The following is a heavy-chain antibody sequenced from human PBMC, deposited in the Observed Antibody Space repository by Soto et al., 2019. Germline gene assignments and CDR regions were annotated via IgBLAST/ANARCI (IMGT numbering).Heavy chain of an antibody. V-gene: IGHV3-15*01. CDR1: GLTFTDAW. Sequence: EVQLVESGGGLVKPGGSLRLSCAASGLTFTDAWMSWVRQAPGKGLEWLGRIRSEADGGATDYAAPVKGRFTLSRDDSKNMGYLQMSRLKTEDTAVYYCTTTAGEMATIYNLPVAYWGQRTLVTVSS. CDR2: IRSEADGGAT. J-gene: IGHJ4*02. CDR3: TTTAGEMATIYNLPVAY. D-gene: IGHD5-12*01.